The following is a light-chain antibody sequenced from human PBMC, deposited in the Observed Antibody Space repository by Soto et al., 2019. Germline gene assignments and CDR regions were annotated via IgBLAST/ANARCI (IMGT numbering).Light chain of an antibody. V-gene: IGKV1-5*01. J-gene: IGKJ1*01. CDR2: XXS. Sequence: DIQMTQSPSTLSASVGDRVTITCRASQSISSWLAWYQQKPGKXXRLPIXXXSXXXXGXPSRLSGSASGTEFTLTISSLQPDDFATYYCQQDNSSPWTFGQGTKV. CDR1: QSISSW. CDR3: QQDNSSPWT.